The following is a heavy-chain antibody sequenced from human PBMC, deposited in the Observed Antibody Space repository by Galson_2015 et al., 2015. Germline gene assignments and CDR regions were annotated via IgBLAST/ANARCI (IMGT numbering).Heavy chain of an antibody. Sequence: SVKVSCKASGYTFTSYYMHWVRQAPGQGLEWMGIINPSGGSTSYAQKFQGRVTMTRDTSTSTVYMELSSLKSEDTAVYYCARENFWSGYYTGWFDPWGQGTLVTVSS. D-gene: IGHD3-3*01. CDR3: ARENFWSGYYTGWFDP. CDR2: INPSGGST. J-gene: IGHJ5*02. CDR1: GYTFTSYY. V-gene: IGHV1-46*01.